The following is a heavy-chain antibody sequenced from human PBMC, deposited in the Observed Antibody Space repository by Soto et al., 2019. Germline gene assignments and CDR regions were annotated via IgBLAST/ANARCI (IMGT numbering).Heavy chain of an antibody. CDR1: GFTFDDYA. J-gene: IGHJ2*01. Sequence: EVQLVESGGGLVQPGRSLRLSCVASGFTFDDYAMHWVRQAPGKGLEWVSGISWNSGSIGYADSVKGRFTISRDNAKNSLYPQMYSLRAEDTALYSCANEAQYYYSSGSPAGYFDLWGRGTLVTVSS. D-gene: IGHD3-10*01. CDR3: ANEAQYYYSSGSPAGYFDL. CDR2: ISWNSGSI. V-gene: IGHV3-9*01.